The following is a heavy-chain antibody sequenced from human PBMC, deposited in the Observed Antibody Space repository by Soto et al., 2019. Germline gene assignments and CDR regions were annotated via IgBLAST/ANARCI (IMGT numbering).Heavy chain of an antibody. J-gene: IGHJ6*03. Sequence: HPGGSLRLSCAASGFTFSSYAMSWVRQAPGKGLEWVSAISGSGGSTYYADSVKGRFTISRDNPKNTLYLQMNSLRAEDTAVYYCAKGLLAYYYYYMGVWGKGTTVTVSS. CDR2: ISGSGGST. D-gene: IGHD2-8*02. CDR1: GFTFSSYA. V-gene: IGHV3-23*01. CDR3: AKGLLAYYYYYMGV.